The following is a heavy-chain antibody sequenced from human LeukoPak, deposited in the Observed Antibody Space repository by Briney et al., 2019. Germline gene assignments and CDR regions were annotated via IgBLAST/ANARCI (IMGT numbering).Heavy chain of an antibody. CDR2: INPNSGDT. CDR1: GYIFTGYY. V-gene: IGHV1-2*02. Sequence: WASVKVSCKASGYIFTGYYMHWVRQAPGQGLEWMGWINPNSGDTNYAQKFQGRVTMTRDTSISTAYMELSRLRSDDTAVYYCARDAGRWLQFWRTDIDIPFDPWGQGTLVTVSS. CDR3: ARDAGRWLQFWRTDIDIPFDP. D-gene: IGHD5-24*01. J-gene: IGHJ5*02.